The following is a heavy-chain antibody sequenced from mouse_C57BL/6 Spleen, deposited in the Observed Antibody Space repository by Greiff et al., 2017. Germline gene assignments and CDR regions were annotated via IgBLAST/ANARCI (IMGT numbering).Heavy chain of an antibody. J-gene: IGHJ2*01. CDR3: ARWRGTAQALDY. D-gene: IGHD3-2*02. Sequence: EVQLQQSVAELVRPGASVKLSCTASGFNIKNTYMHWVKQRPEQGLEWIGRIDPANGTTKYAPKFQGKATITADTSSKTAYLQRSSRTAEDTAIYCGARWRGTAQALDYWGQGTTLTGSS. CDR2: IDPANGTT. CDR1: GFNIKNTY. V-gene: IGHV14-3*01.